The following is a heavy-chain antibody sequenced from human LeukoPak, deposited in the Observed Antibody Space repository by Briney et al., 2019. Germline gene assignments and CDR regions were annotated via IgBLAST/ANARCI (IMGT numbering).Heavy chain of an antibody. CDR3: ARGYCSGGSCYPFDY. Sequence: SQTLSLTCTVSGGSISSGGYYWSWIRQHPGKGLEWIGYIYYSGSTYYNPSLKSRVTISVDTSKNQFSLKLSSVTAADTAVYYCARGYCSGGSCYPFDYWGQGTLVTVSS. CDR2: IYYSGST. CDR1: GGSISSGGYY. D-gene: IGHD2-15*01. V-gene: IGHV4-31*03. J-gene: IGHJ4*02.